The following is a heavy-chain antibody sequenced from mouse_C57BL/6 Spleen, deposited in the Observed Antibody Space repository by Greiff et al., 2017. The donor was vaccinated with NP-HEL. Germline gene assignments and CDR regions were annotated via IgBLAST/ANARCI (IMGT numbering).Heavy chain of an antibody. J-gene: IGHJ2*01. CDR3: ARASIYYYGSSYD. D-gene: IGHD1-1*01. CDR1: GYTFTDYY. CDR2: INPYNGGT. Sequence: EVQLQQSGPVLVKPGASVKMSCKASGYTFTDYYMNWVKQSHGKSLEWIGVINPYNGGTSYNQKFKGKATLTVDKSSSTAYMELNSLTSEDSAVYYYARASIYYYGSSYDWGQGTTLTVSS. V-gene: IGHV1-19*01.